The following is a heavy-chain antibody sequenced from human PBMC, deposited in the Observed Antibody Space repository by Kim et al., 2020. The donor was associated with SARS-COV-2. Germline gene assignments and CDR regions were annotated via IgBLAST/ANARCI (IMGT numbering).Heavy chain of an antibody. J-gene: IGHJ4*02. CDR1: GFTFSSYS. Sequence: GGSLRLSCAASGFTFSSYSMNWVRQAPGKGLEWVSYISSSSSTIYYADSVKGRFTISRDNAKNSLYLQMNSLRAEDTAVYYCARGPHAKKYSSGVEPNWGQGTLVTVSS. CDR3: ARGPHAKKYSSGVEPN. CDR2: ISSSSSTI. D-gene: IGHD6-19*01. V-gene: IGHV3-48*04.